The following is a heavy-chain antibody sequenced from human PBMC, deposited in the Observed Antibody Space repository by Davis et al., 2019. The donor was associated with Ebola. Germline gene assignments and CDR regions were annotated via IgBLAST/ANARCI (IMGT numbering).Heavy chain of an antibody. Sequence: PGGSLRLSCAASGFTFSSYAMHWVRQAPGKGLEWVAVISYDGSNKYYADSVKGRFTTSRDNSKNTLYLQMNSLRAEDTAVYYCAKDGGASSGYTFDYWGQGTLVTVSS. CDR2: ISYDGSNK. D-gene: IGHD3-22*01. J-gene: IGHJ4*02. V-gene: IGHV3-30-3*01. CDR3: AKDGGASSGYTFDY. CDR1: GFTFSSYA.